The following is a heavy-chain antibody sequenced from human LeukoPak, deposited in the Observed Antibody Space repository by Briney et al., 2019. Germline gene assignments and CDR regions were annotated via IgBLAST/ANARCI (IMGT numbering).Heavy chain of an antibody. D-gene: IGHD4-17*01. CDR2: IYYSGNT. CDR1: GGSISSGGYY. Sequence: SETLSLTCTVSGGSISSGGYYWSWIRQHPGKGLEWIGYIYYSGNTHYNPSLKSRLTISVDTSKNQFSLKLTSVTAADTAVYYCARASPDDYGDYESYWGQGTLVTVSS. J-gene: IGHJ4*02. V-gene: IGHV4-31*03. CDR3: ARASPDDYGDYESY.